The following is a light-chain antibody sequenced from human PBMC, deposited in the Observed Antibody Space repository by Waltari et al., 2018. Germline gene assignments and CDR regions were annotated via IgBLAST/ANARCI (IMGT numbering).Light chain of an antibody. CDR1: FTHVCPYNY. CDR2: DVS. CDR3: SSYTTRGTWV. J-gene: IGLJ3*02. Sequence: QSALTQPASVSGSPGQSLTLSCTGAFTHVCPYNYVRWHRQPPGEAPNLLIYDVSHRPSGVSDRLSGSKSGNTASLTISGLQPEDEADYFCSSYTTRGTWVFGGGTKLTVL. V-gene: IGLV2-14*03.